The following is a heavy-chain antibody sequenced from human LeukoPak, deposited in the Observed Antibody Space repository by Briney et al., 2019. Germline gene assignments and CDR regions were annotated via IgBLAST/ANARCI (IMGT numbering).Heavy chain of an antibody. J-gene: IGHJ6*03. CDR1: DGSISPYY. CDR3: ARGGYYYMDV. Sequence: SETLSLTCTVSDGSISPYYWSWVRQPPGKGLEWIAYIFYNGNTNYNPSLKSRVTISLDTSKKQVSLKVSSVTAADTAVYYCARGGYYYMDVWGKGTTVTVSS. V-gene: IGHV4-59*01. CDR2: IFYNGNT.